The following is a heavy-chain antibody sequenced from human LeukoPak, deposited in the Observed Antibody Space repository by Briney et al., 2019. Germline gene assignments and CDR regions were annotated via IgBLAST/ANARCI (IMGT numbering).Heavy chain of an antibody. CDR2: ISSSSSYI. J-gene: IGHJ6*03. D-gene: IGHD2-21*02. V-gene: IGHV3-21*01. Sequence: GGSLRLSCAASGFTFSSYSMNWVRQAPGKGLEWVSSISSSSSYIYYADSVKGRFTISRDNAKNSLYLQMNSLRVEDTAVYYCARGLYCGGDCYSPGYMDVWGKGTTVTISS. CDR1: GFTFSSYS. CDR3: ARGLYCGGDCYSPGYMDV.